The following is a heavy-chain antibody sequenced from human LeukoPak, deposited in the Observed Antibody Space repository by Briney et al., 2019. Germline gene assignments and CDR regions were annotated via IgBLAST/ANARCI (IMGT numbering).Heavy chain of an antibody. CDR2: ISYDGSNK. CDR3: ARDLEVYGGNSGNFDY. CDR1: GFTFSSYA. J-gene: IGHJ4*02. D-gene: IGHD4-23*01. V-gene: IGHV3-30*01. Sequence: PGRSLRLSCAASGFTFSSYAMHWVRQAPGKGLEWVAVISYDGSNKYYADSVKGRFTISRDNSKNTLYLQMNSLRAEDTAVYYCARDLEVYGGNSGNFDYWGQGTLVTVSS.